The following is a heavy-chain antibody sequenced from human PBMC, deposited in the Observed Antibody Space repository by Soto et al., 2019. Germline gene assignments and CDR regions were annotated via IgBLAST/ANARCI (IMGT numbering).Heavy chain of an antibody. CDR2: IYYSGST. J-gene: IGHJ3*02. CDR1: GGSISSYY. D-gene: IGHD6-13*01. Sequence: QAQLQESGPGLVKPSETLSLTCTVSGGSISSYYWSWIRQPPGKGLEWIGYIYYSGSTHYNPSLKIRVTISVDTSKKQFSLKLGSVTAADTAVYYCGRRYGKTAFDIWGQGTMVTVSS. V-gene: IGHV4-59*01. CDR3: GRRYGKTAFDI.